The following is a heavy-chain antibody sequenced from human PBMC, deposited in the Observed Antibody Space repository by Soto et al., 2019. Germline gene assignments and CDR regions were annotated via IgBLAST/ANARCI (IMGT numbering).Heavy chain of an antibody. V-gene: IGHV5-51*01. Sequence: GESLKISCKGSGYSFTSYWIGWVRQMPGKGLEWMGIIYPGDSDTRYSPSFQGQVTISADKSISTAYLQWSSLKASDTAMYYCARRGYFCSTSCQAGLEFDYWGQGTLVPVSS. CDR3: ARRGYFCSTSCQAGLEFDY. CDR1: GYSFTSYW. J-gene: IGHJ4*02. D-gene: IGHD2-2*01. CDR2: IYPGDSDT.